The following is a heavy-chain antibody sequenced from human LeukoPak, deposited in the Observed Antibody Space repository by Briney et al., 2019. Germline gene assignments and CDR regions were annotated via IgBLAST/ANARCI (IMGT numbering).Heavy chain of an antibody. CDR2: ISAYNENT. CDR1: GYTFKNYG. V-gene: IGHV1-18*01. D-gene: IGHD3-3*01. Sequence: ASVKVSCKVSGYTFKNYGISWVRQAPGQGLEWMGWISAYNENTKNAQKFQGRVTMTTDTATSTAYMELMSLRSDDTAVYFCARDRITIFGVVAPDDAFDVWGQGTMVTVSS. J-gene: IGHJ3*01. CDR3: ARDRITIFGVVAPDDAFDV.